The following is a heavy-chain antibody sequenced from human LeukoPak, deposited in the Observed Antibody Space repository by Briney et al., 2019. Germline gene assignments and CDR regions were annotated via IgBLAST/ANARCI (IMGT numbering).Heavy chain of an antibody. CDR3: ARTNLYSSSSGWFQH. V-gene: IGHV1-69*06. CDR1: GGTFSSYA. J-gene: IGHJ1*01. CDR2: IIPIFGTA. D-gene: IGHD6-13*01. Sequence: SVKVSCKASGGTFSSYAISWVRQAPGQGLEWMGGIIPIFGTANYAQKFQGRVTITADKSTSTAYMELSRLRSDDTAVYYCARTNLYSSSSGWFQHWGQGTLVTVSS.